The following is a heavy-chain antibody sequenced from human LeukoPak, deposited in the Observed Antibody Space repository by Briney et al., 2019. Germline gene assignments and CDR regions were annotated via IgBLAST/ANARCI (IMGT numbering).Heavy chain of an antibody. CDR3: ARGGRRQKEF. Sequence: SGGSLRLSCSASGFTFSNYWMTWVRQSPGKGLEWVAIIKHDGSDKYCVDSVKGRFTISRDNAKNSLYLQMSSLRAEDTAVYYCARGGRRQKEFWGQGTLVTVSS. CDR1: GFTFSNYW. J-gene: IGHJ4*02. CDR2: IKHDGSDK. V-gene: IGHV3-7*01. D-gene: IGHD3-10*01.